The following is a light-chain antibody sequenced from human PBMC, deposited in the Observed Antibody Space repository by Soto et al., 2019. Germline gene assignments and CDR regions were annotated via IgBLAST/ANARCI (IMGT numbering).Light chain of an antibody. J-gene: IGKJ3*01. CDR2: GAY. CDR3: QELDSFPIP. Sequence: IQLTQSPSSLSASVGDRVTITCRASQGISSFLAWYQQKPGKASKLMFYGAYTLQSGVPSRFIGSGSGTDYSDTIGSLQPEDFATYYCQELDSFPIPFGPGTKVDIK. CDR1: QGISSF. V-gene: IGKV1-9*01.